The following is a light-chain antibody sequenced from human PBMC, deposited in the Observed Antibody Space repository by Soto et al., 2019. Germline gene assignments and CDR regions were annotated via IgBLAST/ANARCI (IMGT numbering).Light chain of an antibody. J-gene: IGLJ1*01. V-gene: IGLV2-14*01. CDR2: DVS. CDR3: SSYTSGSNYV. CDR1: SSDVGGYKF. Sequence: QSALTQPASVSGSPGQSITISCTGTSSDVGGYKFVSWYQQHPGKAPKFIIYDVSIRPSGVSNRFSGSKSGNTASLTISGLQAEDEADYYCSSYTSGSNYVFGTGTKLTVL.